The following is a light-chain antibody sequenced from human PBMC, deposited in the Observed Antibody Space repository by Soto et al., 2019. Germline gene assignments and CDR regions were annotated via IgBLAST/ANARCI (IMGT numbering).Light chain of an antibody. Sequence: EVVKTQSPATLSVSPGERAILSCRASQSVTSSLAWYQQKPGQAPRLLIYGASTRATGIPARFGGSGSGTEFTLTISSLQSEDFAIYYCQQYNNWPGTFGQGTKVEIK. CDR2: GAS. CDR3: QQYNNWPGT. J-gene: IGKJ2*01. V-gene: IGKV3-15*01. CDR1: QSVTSS.